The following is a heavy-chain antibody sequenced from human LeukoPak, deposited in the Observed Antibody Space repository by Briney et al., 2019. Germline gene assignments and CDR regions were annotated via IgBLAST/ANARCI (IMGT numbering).Heavy chain of an antibody. CDR1: GYTFTGYY. CDR2: INPNSGGT. D-gene: IGHD6-13*01. CDR3: ARAETYSSSWYHYYYYMDV. V-gene: IGHV1-2*02. Sequence: ASVTVSCKASGYTFTGYYMHWVRQAPGQGLEWMGWINPNSGGTNYAQKFQGRVTMTRDTSISTAYMELSRLRSDDTAVYYCARAETYSSSWYHYYYYMDVWGKGTTVTVSS. J-gene: IGHJ6*03.